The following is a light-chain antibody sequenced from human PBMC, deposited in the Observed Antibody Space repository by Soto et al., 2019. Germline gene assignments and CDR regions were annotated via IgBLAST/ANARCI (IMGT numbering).Light chain of an antibody. CDR3: QHDGCMWA. J-gene: IGKJ1*01. V-gene: IGKV1-13*02. CDR1: QDISSS. Sequence: IQMPQSPSSLSASVGDRVTITCRASQDISSSLAWYQQKPGKAPKVVIYDASSLESGVPSRFSGSGSGTEFILTINSLQPDDFATYCCQHDGCMWAVGQGTKVEI. CDR2: DAS.